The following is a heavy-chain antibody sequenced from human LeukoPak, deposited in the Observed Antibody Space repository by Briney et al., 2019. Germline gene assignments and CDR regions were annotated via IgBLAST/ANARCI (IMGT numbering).Heavy chain of an antibody. V-gene: IGHV1-46*01. CDR1: GYTFTSYY. CDR2: VNPSGGST. J-gene: IGHJ4*02. D-gene: IGHD5-18*01. CDR3: ARDQARIQLWLSLGDY. Sequence: ASVKVSCKASGYTFTSYYMHWVRQAPGQGLEWMGIVNPSGGSTSYAQKFQGRVTMTRDTPTSTVYMELSSLRSEDTAVYYCARDQARIQLWLSLGDYWGQGTLVTVSS.